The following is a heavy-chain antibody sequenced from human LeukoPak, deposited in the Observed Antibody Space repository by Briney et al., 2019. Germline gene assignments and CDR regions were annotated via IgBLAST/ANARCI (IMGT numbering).Heavy chain of an antibody. V-gene: IGHV1-69*04. J-gene: IGHJ5*02. CDR1: GGTFSSYA. CDR2: IIPILGIA. D-gene: IGHD1-26*01. CDR3: ARDGPVWDLWENWFDP. Sequence: VASVKVSCKASGGTFSSYAISWVRQAPGQGLEWMGRIIPILGIANYAQKLQGRVTMTTDTSTSTAYMELRSLRSDDTAVYYCARDGPVWDLWENWFDPWGQGTLVTVSS.